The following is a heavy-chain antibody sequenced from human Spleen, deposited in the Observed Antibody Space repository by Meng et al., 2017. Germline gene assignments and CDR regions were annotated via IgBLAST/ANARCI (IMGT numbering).Heavy chain of an antibody. CDR2: INPKSGDT. V-gene: IGHV1-2*06. Sequence: ASAKVSCKASGYTFPDYYLHWVRRAPGQGLEWMGRINPKSGDTHYAQRFQGRVTMTGDTSISTAYMELSGLRSDDTAMYYCARDEDISAAGKLFGYYWGQGTLVTVSS. CDR3: ARDEDISAAGKLFGYY. D-gene: IGHD6-13*01. J-gene: IGHJ4*02. CDR1: GYTFPDYY.